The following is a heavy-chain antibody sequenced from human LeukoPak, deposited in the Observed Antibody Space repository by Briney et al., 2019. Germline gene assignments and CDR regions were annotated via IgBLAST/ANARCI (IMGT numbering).Heavy chain of an antibody. Sequence: GGSLRLSCTVSEFSVSSNYMNWVRQAPGKGLEWVSVIYSGGATYYADSVRGRFTISRDNSKNQVSLQMTSLGAEDTAVYYCARGRFSGPDDYWGQGTLVAVSS. D-gene: IGHD6-19*01. CDR2: IYSGGAT. CDR1: EFSVSSNY. V-gene: IGHV3-53*01. J-gene: IGHJ4*02. CDR3: ARGRFSGPDDY.